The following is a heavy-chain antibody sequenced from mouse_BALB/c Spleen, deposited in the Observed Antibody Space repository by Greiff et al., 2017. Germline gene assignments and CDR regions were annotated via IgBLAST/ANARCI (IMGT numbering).Heavy chain of an antibody. CDR3: ARGYYGSSPAWFAY. J-gene: IGHJ3*01. D-gene: IGHD1-1*01. CDR2: ISTYYGDA. V-gene: IGHV1S137*01. CDR1: GYTFTDYA. Sequence: VQLQESGAELVRPGVSVKISCKGSGYTFTDYAMHWVKQSHAKSLEWIGVISTYYGDASYNQKFKGKATMTVDKSSSTAYMELARLTSEDSAIYYCARGYYGSSPAWFAYWGQGTLVTVSA.